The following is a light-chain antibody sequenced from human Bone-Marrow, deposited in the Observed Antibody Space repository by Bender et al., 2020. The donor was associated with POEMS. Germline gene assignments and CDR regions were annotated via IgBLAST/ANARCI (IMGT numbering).Light chain of an antibody. V-gene: IGLV3-21*02. CDR3: QVWDRGSVHPV. Sequence: SYVLIQPPSVSVAPGQTASISCGGNNIGSKSVHWYQQKPGQAPVLVVFDDSDRPSGIPERLSGSNSGNTATLTINRVEAGDEADYYCQVWDRGSVHPVFGGGTQLTVL. CDR2: DDS. CDR1: NIGSKS. J-gene: IGLJ7*01.